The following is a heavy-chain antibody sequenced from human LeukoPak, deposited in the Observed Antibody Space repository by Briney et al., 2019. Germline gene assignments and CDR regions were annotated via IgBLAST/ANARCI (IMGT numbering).Heavy chain of an antibody. V-gene: IGHV3-15*01. CDR2: IKSKSDGGTT. CDR3: TTGGEYCSGGSCTFDY. CDR1: GFTFNNAW. D-gene: IGHD2-15*01. J-gene: IGHJ4*02. Sequence: GSLRLSCAASGFTFNNAWMSWVRQAPGKGLEWVGRIKSKSDGGTTDYAAPVKGRFTISRDDSKNTLYLQMNSLKIEDTAVYYCTTGGEYCSGGSCTFDYWGQGTLVTVSS.